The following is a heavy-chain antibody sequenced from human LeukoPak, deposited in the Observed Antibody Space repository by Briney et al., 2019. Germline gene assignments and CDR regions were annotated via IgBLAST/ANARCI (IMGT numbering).Heavy chain of an antibody. V-gene: IGHV3-48*03. CDR1: GFTFSSNE. CDR3: ARTLGAAKQGVRYSDF. Sequence: GGSLRLSCAASGFTFSSNEMNWVRQAPGKGLEWVSYISSSGSSKYYADSVKGRFTISRDNAKMSLYLQMNSLRAEDTAVYYCARTLGAAKQGVRYSDFWGQGTLVTVSS. D-gene: IGHD6-13*01. CDR2: ISSSGSSK. J-gene: IGHJ4*02.